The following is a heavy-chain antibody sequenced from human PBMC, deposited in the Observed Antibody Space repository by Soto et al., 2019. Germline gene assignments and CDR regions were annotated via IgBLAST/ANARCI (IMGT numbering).Heavy chain of an antibody. J-gene: IGHJ3*02. Sequence: LSLTCTVSGGSISSGDYYWSWIRQPPGKGLEWIGYIYYRGSTYYNPSLKNRFIISVDTSKDQFSLRLNSVTAADTSMYYCARGDFWSGYVIPSEAFDIWSQGTMVTVSS. V-gene: IGHV4-30-4*01. CDR1: GGSISSGDYY. CDR3: ARGDFWSGYVIPSEAFDI. CDR2: IYYRGST. D-gene: IGHD3-3*01.